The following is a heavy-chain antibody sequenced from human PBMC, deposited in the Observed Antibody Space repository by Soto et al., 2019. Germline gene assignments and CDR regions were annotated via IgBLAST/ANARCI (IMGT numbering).Heavy chain of an antibody. Sequence: ASVKVSCKASGYTFTSYDINWVRQATGQGLEWMGWMNPNSGNTGYAQKFQGRVTMTRNTSISTAYMELSSLRSEDTAVYYCARGLSYYGSGSYQPYYYYYMDVWGKGTTVTVSS. J-gene: IGHJ6*03. D-gene: IGHD3-10*01. CDR1: GYTFTSYD. CDR2: MNPNSGNT. CDR3: ARGLSYYGSGSYQPYYYYYMDV. V-gene: IGHV1-8*01.